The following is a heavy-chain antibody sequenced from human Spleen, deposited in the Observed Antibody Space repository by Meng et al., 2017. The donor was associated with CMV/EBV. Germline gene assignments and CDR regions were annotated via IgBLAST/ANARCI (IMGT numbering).Heavy chain of an antibody. J-gene: IGHJ5*02. CDR1: GDTISDGCLS. D-gene: IGHD5-12*01. V-gene: IGHV4-31*02. CDR2: IDTDGRT. CDR3: ARGGYTSGSGWFDP. Sequence: GDTISDGCLSWNWIRQSAEKGREWIGYIDTDGRTYYNTSLKSRLTISLDTPQNQFSLNLISVTAADTAVYYGARGGYTSGSGWFDPWGQGTLVTVSS.